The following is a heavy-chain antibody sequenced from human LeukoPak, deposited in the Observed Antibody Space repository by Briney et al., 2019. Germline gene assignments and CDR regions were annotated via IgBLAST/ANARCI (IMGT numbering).Heavy chain of an antibody. CDR1: GFAFSNYE. CDR3: ARDRKAAVTYPDY. Sequence: QAGGSLRLSCGASGFAFSNYEMNWVRQAPGKGLEWLSYISSSGRTMYYADSVKGRFTISRDNAKNSLCLQMNSLRAEDTAVYYCARDRKAAVTYPDYWGQGTLVTVSS. V-gene: IGHV3-48*03. D-gene: IGHD4-17*01. J-gene: IGHJ4*02. CDR2: ISSSGRTM.